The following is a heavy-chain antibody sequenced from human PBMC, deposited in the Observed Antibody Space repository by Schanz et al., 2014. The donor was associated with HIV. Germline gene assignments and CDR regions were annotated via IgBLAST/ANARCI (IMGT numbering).Heavy chain of an antibody. Sequence: QVQLVESGGGVVQPGRSLRLSCVASGFTFDNYGMHWVRQAPGKGLEWVAVMSYDGIRKNYADSVKGRFTISRDNSKNTLYLQMKSLRAEDTVVYFCTRGRFLERGGMDVWGQGTTVSVSS. D-gene: IGHD3-3*01. J-gene: IGHJ6*02. CDR3: TRGRFLERGGMDV. CDR1: GFTFDNYG. V-gene: IGHV3-30*03. CDR2: MSYDGIRK.